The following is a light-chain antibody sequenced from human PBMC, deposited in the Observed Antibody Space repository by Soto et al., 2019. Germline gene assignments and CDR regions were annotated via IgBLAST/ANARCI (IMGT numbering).Light chain of an antibody. CDR1: SSDIGGYNY. J-gene: IGLJ2*01. CDR3: SSYSSGTTHVV. V-gene: IGLV2-14*01. Sequence: QSVLTQPASVSGSPGQSITISCTGTSSDIGGYNYVSWYQQYPDKAPKLMIYEVSNRPSGVSNRFSGSKSGNAASLTISGLQAEDEAHYYCSSYSSGTTHVVFGGGTKLTVL. CDR2: EVS.